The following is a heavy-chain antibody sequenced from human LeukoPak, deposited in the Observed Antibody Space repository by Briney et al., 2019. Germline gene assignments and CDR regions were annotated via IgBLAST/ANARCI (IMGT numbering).Heavy chain of an antibody. J-gene: IGHJ4*02. CDR1: GFTFSSYG. CDR2: IWYGGSNK. D-gene: IGHD2-2*01. V-gene: IGHV3-30*18. CDR3: AKDFNSVPAASYYFDY. Sequence: QPGRSLRLSCAASGFTFSSYGMHWVRQAPGKGLEWVAVIWYGGSNKYYADSVKGRFTISRDNSKNTLYLQMNSLRAEDTAVYYCAKDFNSVPAASYYFDYWGQGTLVTVSS.